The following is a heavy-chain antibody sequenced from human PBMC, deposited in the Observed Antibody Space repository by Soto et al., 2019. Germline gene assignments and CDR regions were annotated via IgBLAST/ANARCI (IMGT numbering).Heavy chain of an antibody. D-gene: IGHD5-18*01. CDR1: GFTFSGSA. J-gene: IGHJ6*03. CDR3: TRRGRYSYGYEASDGYYYYMDV. V-gene: IGHV3-73*01. Sequence: EVQLVESGGGLVQPGGSLKLSCAASGFTFSGSAMHWVRQASGKGLEWVGRIRSIANSYATAYAASVKGRFTISRDDSKNTAYLQMNSLKTEDTAVYYCTRRGRYSYGYEASDGYYYYMDVWGKGTTVTVSS. CDR2: IRSIANSYAT.